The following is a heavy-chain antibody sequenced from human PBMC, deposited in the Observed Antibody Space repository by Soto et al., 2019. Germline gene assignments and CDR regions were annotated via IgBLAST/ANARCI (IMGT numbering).Heavy chain of an antibody. CDR2: ISSSGSTI. D-gene: IGHD2-21*01. J-gene: IGHJ4*02. V-gene: IGHV3-48*02. CDR1: GFSFSSHS. Sequence: PWGSLRLSCAASGFSFSSHSMKWVRQAPGKGLEWVSYISSSGSTIYYADSVKGRFTISRDNAKNSLYLQMNSLRDDDTAVYYCARGRGYCGGTNCYLDYWGQGALVTVS. CDR3: ARGRGYCGGTNCYLDY.